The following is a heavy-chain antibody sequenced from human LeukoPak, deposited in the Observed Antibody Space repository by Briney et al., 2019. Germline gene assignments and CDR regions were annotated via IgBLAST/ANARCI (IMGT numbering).Heavy chain of an antibody. V-gene: IGHV4-59*08. Sequence: SETLSLTCTVSGGSISNYYWSWIRQPPGKGLEWIGYIYYSGSTNYNPSLKSRVTISVDTSTNQFSLKLSSMTAADTAVYYCARHSYGSQFDYWGQGTLVTVSS. CDR2: IYYSGST. D-gene: IGHD5-18*01. J-gene: IGHJ4*02. CDR1: GGSISNYY. CDR3: ARHSYGSQFDY.